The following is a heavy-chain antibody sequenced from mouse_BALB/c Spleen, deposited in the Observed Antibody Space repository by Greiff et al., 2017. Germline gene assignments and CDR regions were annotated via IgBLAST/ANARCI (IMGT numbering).Heavy chain of an antibody. J-gene: IGHJ4*01. V-gene: IGHV5-17*02. CDR1: GFTFSSFG. Sequence: DVKLVESGGGLVQPGGSRKLSCAASGFTFSSFGMHWVRQAPEKGLEWVAYISSGSSTIYYADTVKGRFTISRDNPKNTLFLQMTSLRSEDTAMYYCARSRSHLNYYAMDYWGQGTSVTVSS. CDR2: ISSGSSTI. CDR3: ARSRSHLNYYAMDY.